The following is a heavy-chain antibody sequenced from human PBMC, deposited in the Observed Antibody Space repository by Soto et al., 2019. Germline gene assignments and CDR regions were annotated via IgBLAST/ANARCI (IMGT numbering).Heavy chain of an antibody. V-gene: IGHV1-3*01. CDR1: GYTFTSYG. CDR3: AREGGTLWYFDY. D-gene: IGHD5-18*01. CDR2: INAGNGNT. Sequence: ASVKVSCKASGYTFTSYGINWVRQAPGQRLEWMGWINAGNGNTKYSQKFQGRVTITRDTSASTAYMELSSLRSEDTAVYDCAREGGTLWYFDYWGQAPLVTV. J-gene: IGHJ4*02.